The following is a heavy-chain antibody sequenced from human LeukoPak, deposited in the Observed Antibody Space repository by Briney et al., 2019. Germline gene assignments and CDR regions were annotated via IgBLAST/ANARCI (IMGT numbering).Heavy chain of an antibody. D-gene: IGHD5-18*01. CDR2: IYYTGRT. J-gene: IGHJ4*02. Sequence: SETLSLTCTVSGGSISSGDFHWSWVRQPPGKGLEWIGYIYYTGRTYYNPSLKSRVTISVDTSKNQFSLKLNSVTATDTAVYYCARGRYSYGAFDYWGQGTLVTVSS. CDR1: GGSISSGDFH. V-gene: IGHV4-30-4*01. CDR3: ARGRYSYGAFDY.